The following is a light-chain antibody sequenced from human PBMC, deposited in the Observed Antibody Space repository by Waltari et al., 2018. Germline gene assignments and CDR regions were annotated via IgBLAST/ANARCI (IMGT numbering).Light chain of an antibody. Sequence: ETVLTQSPDILSLSPGERATLSCRASLSVITYLAWYQQKPGQAPRLLVYDASNRATGIPARFSGSGSGTDFTLTISSLEPEDFAVYYCQQRSNGLTFGGGTKVEIK. J-gene: IGKJ4*01. CDR2: DAS. CDR3: QQRSNGLT. V-gene: IGKV3-11*01. CDR1: LSVITY.